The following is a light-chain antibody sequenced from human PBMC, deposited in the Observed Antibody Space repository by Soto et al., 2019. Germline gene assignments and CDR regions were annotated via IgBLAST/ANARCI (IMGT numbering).Light chain of an antibody. CDR3: QSYDSSLSGYVV. V-gene: IGLV1-40*01. J-gene: IGLJ2*01. CDR2: GNS. CDR1: SSNIGAGYA. Sequence: QSVLTQPPSVSGAPRQRVTISCTGSSSNIGAGYAVHWYQQLPGTAPKLLIYGNSNRPSGVPDRFSGSKSGTSASLAITGLQAEDEADYYCQSYDSSLSGYVVFGGGTKLTVL.